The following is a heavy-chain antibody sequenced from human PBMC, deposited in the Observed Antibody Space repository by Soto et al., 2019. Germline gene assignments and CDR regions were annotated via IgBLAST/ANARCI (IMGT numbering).Heavy chain of an antibody. CDR3: TSGYYYDSSGVDY. V-gene: IGHV3-49*04. J-gene: IGHJ4*02. Sequence: GGSLRLSCTASGFTFGDYAMSWVRQARGKGLEWVGFIRSKAYGGTTEYAASVKGRFTISRDDPKSIAYLQMNSLKTEDTAVYYCTSGYYYDSSGVDYWGQGTLVTVSS. D-gene: IGHD3-22*01. CDR1: GFTFGDYA. CDR2: IRSKAYGGTT.